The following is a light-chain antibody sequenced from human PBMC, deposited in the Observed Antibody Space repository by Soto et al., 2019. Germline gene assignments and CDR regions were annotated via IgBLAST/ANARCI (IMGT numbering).Light chain of an antibody. CDR3: MQATQTPVT. Sequence: IVLTQSPLSLPVTPGEPASMSCRSSQSLLHSNGNTYLDWYVQKQGQSPQLLMYFVSTRASGVPDRLSGGASGTDVTQKINRVEAENAGDYSCMQATQTPVTFGGENKEEIK. J-gene: IGKJ4*01. CDR1: QSLLHSNGNTY. CDR2: FVS. V-gene: IGKV2-28*01.